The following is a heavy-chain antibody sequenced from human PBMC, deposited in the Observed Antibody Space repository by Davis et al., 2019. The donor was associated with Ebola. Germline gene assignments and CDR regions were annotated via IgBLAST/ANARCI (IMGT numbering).Heavy chain of an antibody. CDR3: ASDQWLVLVYYGMDV. CDR1: GFTFSSYA. D-gene: IGHD6-19*01. Sequence: GESLKISCAASGFTFSSYAMSWVRQAPGKGLEWVSAISGSGGSTYYADSVKGRFTISRDNSKNTLYLQMNSLRAEDTAVYYCASDQWLVLVYYGMDVWGQGTTVTVSS. V-gene: IGHV3-23*01. J-gene: IGHJ6*02. CDR2: ISGSGGST.